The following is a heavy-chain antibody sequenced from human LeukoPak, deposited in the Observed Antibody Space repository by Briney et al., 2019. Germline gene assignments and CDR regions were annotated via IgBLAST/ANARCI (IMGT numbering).Heavy chain of an antibody. CDR2: IYYSGST. CDR1: GGSFSGYY. Sequence: SSETLSLTCAVYGGSFSGYYWSWIRQPPGKGLEWIGSIYYSGSTYYNPSLKSRVTISVDTSKNQFSLKLSSVTAADTAVYYCARQGTWKYYFDYWGQGTLVTVSS. D-gene: IGHD1-1*01. J-gene: IGHJ4*02. CDR3: ARQGTWKYYFDY. V-gene: IGHV4-34*01.